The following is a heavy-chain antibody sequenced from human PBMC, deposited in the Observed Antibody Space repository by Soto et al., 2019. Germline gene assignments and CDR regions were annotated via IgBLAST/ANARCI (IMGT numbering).Heavy chain of an antibody. V-gene: IGHV1-18*01. CDR3: VKDRDSNSWPSRDV. Sequence: QVHLVQSGAEVKKPGASVNVSCKTSGYTFTRNGISWVRQAPGQGLEWMGWISPKSGSIKYAQKFQGGVIMTTDTSTSTAYMELRSLRSDDTAVYYCVKDRDSNSWPSRDVWGPGTTVTVSS. J-gene: IGHJ6*02. CDR1: GYTFTRNG. CDR2: ISPKSGSI. D-gene: IGHD3-22*01.